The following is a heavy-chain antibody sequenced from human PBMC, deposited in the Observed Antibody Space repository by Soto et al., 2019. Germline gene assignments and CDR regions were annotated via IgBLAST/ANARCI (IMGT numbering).Heavy chain of an antibody. CDR3: AKDSYTYYYDSSGYEYYFDY. Sequence: LRLSCAASGFTFSSYAMSWVRQAPGKGLEWVSAISGSGDSTYYADSVKGRFTISRDNSKNTLYLQMNSLRAEDTAVYYCAKDSYTYYYDSSGYEYYFDYWGQGTLVTVSS. CDR2: ISGSGDST. V-gene: IGHV3-23*01. CDR1: GFTFSSYA. D-gene: IGHD3-22*01. J-gene: IGHJ4*02.